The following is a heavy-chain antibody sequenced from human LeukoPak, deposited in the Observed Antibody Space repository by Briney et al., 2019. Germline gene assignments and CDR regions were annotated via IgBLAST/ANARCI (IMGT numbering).Heavy chain of an antibody. CDR1: GGSISSYY. CDR3: AQGSDFGFYDGSGYIYYYGMDV. D-gene: IGHD3-22*01. CDR2: ISSNGGTT. J-gene: IGHJ6*04. V-gene: IGHV3-64*01. Sequence: PPETLCLTCTVSGGSISSYYWSWVRQAPGKGLEYVSGISSNGGTTYYANSVEGRFTISRDNSKNTLYLQMNSLRAEDTAVYYCAQGSDFGFYDGSGYIYYYGMDVWAKGPRLP.